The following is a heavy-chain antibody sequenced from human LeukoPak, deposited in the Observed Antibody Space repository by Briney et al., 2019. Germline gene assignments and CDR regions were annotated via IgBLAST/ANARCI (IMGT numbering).Heavy chain of an antibody. CDR2: ISGSGRST. CDR3: ARVSGTIRIWPQPFGDGMGV. CDR1: RFTFSNYV. D-gene: IGHD2/OR15-2a*01. J-gene: IGHJ6*02. V-gene: IGHV3-23*01. Sequence: PGGSLRLSCAASRFTFSNYVMSWVRQAPGKGLECVSAISGSGRSTYYADSVKGRFTISRDNSKNTLYLQMNSPRAEDTAVYYCARVSGTIRIWPQPFGDGMGVWGQGTTVTVSS.